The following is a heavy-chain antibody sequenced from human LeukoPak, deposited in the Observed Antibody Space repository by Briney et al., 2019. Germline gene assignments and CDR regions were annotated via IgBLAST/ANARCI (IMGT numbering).Heavy chain of an antibody. J-gene: IGHJ4*02. V-gene: IGHV4-39*01. CDR3: ASVYSLYDN. CDR2: LYYTGST. Sequence: SETPSLTCSVSGGSISSRYYWGWIRQSPGKGLEWIGGLYYTGSTYYNPSLKSRITISVDTSKNQFSLKLTSVTAADTAVYYCASVYSLYDNWGQGILVIVSS. D-gene: IGHD6-13*01. CDR1: GGSISSRYY.